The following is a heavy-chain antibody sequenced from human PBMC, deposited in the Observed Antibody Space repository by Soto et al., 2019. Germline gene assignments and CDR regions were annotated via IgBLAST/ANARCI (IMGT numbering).Heavy chain of an antibody. Sequence: GGSVRLSXAASGFTFSNYAMSWVRQAPGKGLEWVSFISASGATTYYADSVKGRFTISRDNFANTLYLQMNSLRAEDTAFYYCAKDQERGDYYDSSYWGQGTLVTVSS. CDR1: GFTFSNYA. V-gene: IGHV3-23*01. CDR2: ISASGATT. CDR3: AKDQERGDYYDSSY. D-gene: IGHD3-22*01. J-gene: IGHJ4*02.